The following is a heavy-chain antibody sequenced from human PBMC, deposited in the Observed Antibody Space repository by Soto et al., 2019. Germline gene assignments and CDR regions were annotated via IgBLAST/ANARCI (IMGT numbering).Heavy chain of an antibody. D-gene: IGHD2-2*01. J-gene: IGHJ3*01. CDR1: GGSISSGDYY. Sequence: QVQLQESCPGLVKPSQTLSLTCTVSGGSISSGDYYWNWIRQPPGKGLEWLGSIYYSGSTYYSPSLKSRVTTSVGTSKNQFYLTLSSVTAADTAVYYCVRGEPAALSSSSCSDAFDRLGRGTMVDVSS. CDR3: VRGEPAALSSSSCSDAFDR. CDR2: IYYSGST. V-gene: IGHV4-30-4*01.